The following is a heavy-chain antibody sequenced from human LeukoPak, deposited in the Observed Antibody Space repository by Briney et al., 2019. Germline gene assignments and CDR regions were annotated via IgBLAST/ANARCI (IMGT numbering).Heavy chain of an antibody. Sequence: GGSLRLSCAASGFNFANHAMSWVCQTPGKGLEWVSAISGGGDITYYADSVTGRFTISRDNSKDTLFLQMHSLRPGDTAVYYCVREDTPATANYWGQGTLVTISS. CDR2: ISGGGDIT. V-gene: IGHV3-23*01. D-gene: IGHD2-21*02. CDR1: GFNFANHA. J-gene: IGHJ4*02. CDR3: VREDTPATANY.